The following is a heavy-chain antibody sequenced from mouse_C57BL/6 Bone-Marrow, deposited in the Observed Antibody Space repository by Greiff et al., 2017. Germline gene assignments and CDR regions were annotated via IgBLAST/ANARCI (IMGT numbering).Heavy chain of an antibody. CDR1: GFTFSSYG. J-gene: IGHJ2*01. V-gene: IGHV5-6*01. CDR2: ISSGGSYT. Sequence: EVQLVESGGDLVKPGGSLKLSCAASGFTFSSYGMSWVRQTPDKRLEWVATISSGGSYTYYPDSVKGRFTISRDNAKNTLYLQMGSLKSEDTAMYYCARQNCFDYWGQGTTLTVSS. CDR3: ARQNCFDY.